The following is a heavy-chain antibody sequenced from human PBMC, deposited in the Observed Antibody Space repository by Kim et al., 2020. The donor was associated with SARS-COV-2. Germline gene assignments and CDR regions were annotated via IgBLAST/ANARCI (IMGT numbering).Heavy chain of an antibody. J-gene: IGHJ6*02. CDR2: IIPIFGTA. CDR3: ASQRDLSMIVVVSGSYYYGMDV. V-gene: IGHV1-69*13. D-gene: IGHD3-22*01. CDR1: GGTFSSYA. Sequence: SVKVSCKASGGTFSSYAISWVRQAPGQGLEWMGGIIPIFGTANYAQKFQGRVTITADESTSTAYMELSSLRSEDTAVYYCASQRDLSMIVVVSGSYYYGMDVWGQGTTVTVSS.